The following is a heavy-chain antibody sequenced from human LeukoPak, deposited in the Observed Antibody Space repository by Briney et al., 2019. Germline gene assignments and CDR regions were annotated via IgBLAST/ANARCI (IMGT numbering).Heavy chain of an antibody. CDR2: INPNSGGT. CDR3: ARDPRHSSSLDY. Sequence: ASVRVSCKASGYTFTGYYMHWVRQAPGQGLEWMGWINPNSGGTNYAQKFQGRVTMTRDTSISTAYMELSRLRSDDTAVYYCARDPRHSSSLDYWGQGTLVTVSS. J-gene: IGHJ4*02. D-gene: IGHD6-13*01. V-gene: IGHV1-2*02. CDR1: GYTFTGYY.